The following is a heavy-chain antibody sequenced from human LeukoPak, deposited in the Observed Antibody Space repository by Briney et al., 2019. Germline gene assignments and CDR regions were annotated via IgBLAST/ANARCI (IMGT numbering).Heavy chain of an antibody. J-gene: IGHJ4*02. V-gene: IGHV4-34*01. CDR2: INHSGST. CDR3: AISSYSSSWYAGY. CDR1: GGSFSGYY. Sequence: SETLSLTCAVYGGSFSGYYWSWIRQPPGKGLEWIGEINHSGSTNHNPSLKSRVTISVDTSKNQFSLKLSSVTAADTAVYYCAISSYSSSWYAGYWGQGTLVTVSS. D-gene: IGHD6-13*01.